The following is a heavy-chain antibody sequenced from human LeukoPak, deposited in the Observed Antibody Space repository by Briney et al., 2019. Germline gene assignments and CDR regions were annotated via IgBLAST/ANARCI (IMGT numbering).Heavy chain of an antibody. J-gene: IGHJ5*02. CDR2: INHSGST. CDR3: ARVYYYGSGSYHNWFDP. Sequence: SSETLSLTCAVYGGSFSGYYWSWIRQPPGKGLEWNGEINHSGSTNYNPSLKSRVTISVDTSKNQFSLKLSSVTAADTAVYYCARVYYYGSGSYHNWFDPWGQGTLVTVSS. CDR1: GGSFSGYY. V-gene: IGHV4-34*01. D-gene: IGHD3-10*01.